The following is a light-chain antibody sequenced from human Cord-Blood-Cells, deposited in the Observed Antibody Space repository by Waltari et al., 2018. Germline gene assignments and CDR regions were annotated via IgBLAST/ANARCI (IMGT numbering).Light chain of an antibody. CDR1: QSVLYSSNNKNN. CDR2: WAS. V-gene: IGKV4-1*01. J-gene: IGKJ3*01. Sequence: DIVMTQSPDSLAVSLGERATINCKSSQSVLYSSNNKNNLAWYQQKPGPPPKLLIYWASTRESGVPDRFSGSGSGTDFTLTISSLQAEDVAVYYCQQYYSTPFTFGPGTKVDIK. CDR3: QQYYSTPFT.